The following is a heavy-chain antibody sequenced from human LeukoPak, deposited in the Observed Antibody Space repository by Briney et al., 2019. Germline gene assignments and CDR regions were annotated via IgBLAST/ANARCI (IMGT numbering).Heavy chain of an antibody. CDR1: GLTFSSYA. J-gene: IGHJ4*02. D-gene: IGHD3-16*01. CDR3: ARENDQGFDY. CDR2: ISCSGGST. Sequence: GGSLRLSCAASGLTFSSYAMSWVRQAPGKGLEWVSAISCSGGSTYYADSVKGRFTISRDNSKNSLYLQMNSLRAEDTAVYYCARENDQGFDYWGQGTLVTVSS. V-gene: IGHV3-23*01.